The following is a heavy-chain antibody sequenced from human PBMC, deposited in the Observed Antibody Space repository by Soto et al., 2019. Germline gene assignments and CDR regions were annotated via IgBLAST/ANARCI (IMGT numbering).Heavy chain of an antibody. Sequence: GGSLRLSCAASGFTFSSYSMNWVRQAPGKGLEWISYISTTSSSIYYADSVKGRFTISRDNAKNSLFLQMNSLRDEDTAVYYCARKGVAFDYWGKRALVIVSS. V-gene: IGHV3-48*02. CDR3: ARKGVAFDY. CDR1: GFTFSSYS. CDR2: ISTTSSSI. D-gene: IGHD3-3*01. J-gene: IGHJ4*02.